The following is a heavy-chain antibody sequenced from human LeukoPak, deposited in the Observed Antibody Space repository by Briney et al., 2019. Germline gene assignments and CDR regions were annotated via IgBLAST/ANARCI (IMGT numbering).Heavy chain of an antibody. J-gene: IGHJ4*02. CDR2: IIPIFGTA. V-gene: IGHV1-69*01. D-gene: IGHD6-19*01. CDR1: GFTFSSYA. Sequence: GGSLRLSCAASGFTFSSYAISWVRQAPGQGLEWMGGIIPIFGTANYAQKFQGRVTITADESTSTAYMELSSLRSEDTAVYYCARGIAVAGHDYWGQGTLVTVSS. CDR3: ARGIAVAGHDY.